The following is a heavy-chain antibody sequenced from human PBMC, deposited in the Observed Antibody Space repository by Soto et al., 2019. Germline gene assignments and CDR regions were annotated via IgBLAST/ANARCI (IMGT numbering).Heavy chain of an antibody. CDR1: GFTFSSSW. CDR3: ARVAGVNGDYVNWFDP. D-gene: IGHD4-17*01. J-gene: IGHJ5*02. V-gene: IGHV3-7*02. CDR2: IKEDGSEI. Sequence: PGGSLRLSCAASGFTFSSSWMSWVRQAPGKGLEWVANIKEDGSEIHYVDSVKGRFTISRDNAKNCLYLQMNSLRAEDSAVYYCARVAGVNGDYVNWFDPWGQGTLVTVSS.